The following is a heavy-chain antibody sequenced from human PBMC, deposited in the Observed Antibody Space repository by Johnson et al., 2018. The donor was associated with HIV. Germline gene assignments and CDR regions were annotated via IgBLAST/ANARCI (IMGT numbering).Heavy chain of an antibody. V-gene: IGHV3-48*01. J-gene: IGHJ3*02. D-gene: IGHD1-26*01. CDR1: GFTFSSYA. CDR3: ARADEWELVGRGYAFDI. Sequence: VQLVESGGGLVQPGGSLRLSCAASGFTFSSYAMHWVRQAPGKGLEWVAYISKSGDTIYYADSVKGRFTISRDNSKNTLYLQMGSLRAEDMAVYYCARADEWELVGRGYAFDIWGQGTMVTVSS. CDR2: ISKSGDTI.